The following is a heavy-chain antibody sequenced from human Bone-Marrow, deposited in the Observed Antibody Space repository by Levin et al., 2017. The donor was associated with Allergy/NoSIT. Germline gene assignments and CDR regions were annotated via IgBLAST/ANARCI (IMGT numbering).Heavy chain of an antibody. J-gene: IGHJ4*02. V-gene: IGHV3-15*01. CDR3: TALGTREFGS. D-gene: IGHD3-10*01. CDR1: GFSLSNEW. Sequence: PGESLKISCAASGFSLSNEWMHWVRQAPGKGLEWVARIKRGVDGGTTDYAAPVEGRFFIFRDDSRNTLQLQMNSLKIEDTAVYYCTALGTREFGSWGQGTLVTVTS. CDR2: IKRGVDGGTT.